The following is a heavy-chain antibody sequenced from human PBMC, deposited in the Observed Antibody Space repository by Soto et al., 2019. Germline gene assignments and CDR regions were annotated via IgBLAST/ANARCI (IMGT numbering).Heavy chain of an antibody. CDR3: ASYRGALYFDH. D-gene: IGHD4-4*01. V-gene: IGHV4-59*01. Sequence: PSETLSLTSSVYGRSISSNYWSWIRPSPDKGLEWLGYVFYGGTDYNPSLEGRVSMSVETSKSQFSLKLTSVTAADTAVYYCASYRGALYFDHWGQGLLVTVSS. CDR1: GRSISSNY. J-gene: IGHJ4*02. CDR2: VFYGGT.